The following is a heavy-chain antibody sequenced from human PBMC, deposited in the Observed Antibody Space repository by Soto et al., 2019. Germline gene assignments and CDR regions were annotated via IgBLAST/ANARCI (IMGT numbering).Heavy chain of an antibody. D-gene: IGHD6-13*01. CDR2: ISSSSSYI. J-gene: IGHJ4*02. CDR1: GFTFSSYS. Sequence: PGGSLRLSCAASGFTFSSYSMNWVRQAPGKGLEWVSSISSSSSYIYYADSVKGRFTISRDNAKNSLYLQMKTLRAEDTAVYYCAKVSSSWYAGFFDLWGQGTPVTVSS. V-gene: IGHV3-21*04. CDR3: AKVSSSWYAGFFDL.